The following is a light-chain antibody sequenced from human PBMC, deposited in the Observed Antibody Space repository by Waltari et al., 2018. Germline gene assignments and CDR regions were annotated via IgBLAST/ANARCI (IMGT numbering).Light chain of an antibody. CDR1: ESVSSH. CDR3: QRRNNWPPSYT. V-gene: IGKV3-11*01. Sequence: EIVLTQSPATLSLSPGDGATLSCRASESVSSHLAWYQQKPGQTPRLRIYATSNRATGISARFSGSGSGTNFILTISGLEPEDSAVYYCQRRNNWPPSYTFGQGTKLEIK. CDR2: ATS. J-gene: IGKJ2*01.